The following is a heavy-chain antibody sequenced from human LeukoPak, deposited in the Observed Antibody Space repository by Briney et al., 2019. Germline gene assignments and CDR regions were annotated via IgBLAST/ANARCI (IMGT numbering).Heavy chain of an antibody. D-gene: IGHD1-26*01. CDR1: TFTFSSYN. Sequence: PGGSLRLSCAASTFTFSSYNMNWVRQAQGQGLEWVSSISSSGTYISYRDSVKGRFTISRDTAENSLYLEMKRLRIADTAIYSWVRDRESYRSIVYWGQRSLVTVSS. J-gene: IGHJ4*02. CDR2: ISSSGTYI. V-gene: IGHV3-21*01. CDR3: VRDRESYRSIVY.